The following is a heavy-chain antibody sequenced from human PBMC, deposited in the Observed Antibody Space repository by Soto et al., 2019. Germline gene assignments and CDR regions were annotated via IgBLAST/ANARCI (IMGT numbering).Heavy chain of an antibody. V-gene: IGHV3-23*01. J-gene: IGHJ4*02. CDR1: EFSFSTYA. CDR3: AKAKGLPVDGGDY. Sequence: GGSLRLSCAASEFSFSTYAMSWVRQAPGKGLQWVSSISASGGDTYYADSVKGRFTISRDNSKNTMYLQMNSLRAEDTAIYYCAKAKGLPVDGGDYWGQGTLVIVSS. D-gene: IGHD6-19*01. CDR2: ISASGGDT.